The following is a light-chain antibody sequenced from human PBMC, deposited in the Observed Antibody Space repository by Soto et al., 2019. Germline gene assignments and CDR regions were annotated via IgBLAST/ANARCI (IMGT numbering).Light chain of an antibody. Sequence: EIVLTQSPATLSLSPGERATLSCRASQSISSYLAWYQQKPGQAPRFLIYGASSRATGIPDRFSGSGSGTDFTLTISRLEPEDFAVYYCQQYGGTPPITFGQGTRLEI. CDR2: GAS. CDR3: QQYGGTPPIT. V-gene: IGKV3-20*01. CDR1: QSISSY. J-gene: IGKJ5*01.